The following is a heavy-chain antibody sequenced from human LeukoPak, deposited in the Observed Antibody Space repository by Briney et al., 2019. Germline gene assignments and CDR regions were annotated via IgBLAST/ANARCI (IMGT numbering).Heavy chain of an antibody. CDR3: ARARGSYVEAAY. Sequence: PGGSLRLSCAASGFTFSSYWMTWVRQAPGRGLEWVANIHQDGSIQFYVDPVKGRFTVSRDNARNLLYLQMNGLRAEDTAVYYCARARGSYVEAAYWGQGTLVTVSS. CDR2: IHQDGSIQ. D-gene: IGHD3-16*01. CDR1: GFTFSSYW. J-gene: IGHJ4*02. V-gene: IGHV3-7*01.